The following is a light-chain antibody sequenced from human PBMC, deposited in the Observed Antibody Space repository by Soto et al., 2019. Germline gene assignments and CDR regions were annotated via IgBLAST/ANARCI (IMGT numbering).Light chain of an antibody. CDR2: AAS. Sequence: EIVMTQSPATLSVSPGERATLSCRASQSVSSNLAWYQQKPGQAHRLLIYAASTRATGIPARFSGSGSGTEFTLTISRLEPEEFAVYYCKHYVSPPITVGKGTRLEIK. CDR3: KHYVSPPIT. CDR1: QSVSSN. V-gene: IGKV3-15*01. J-gene: IGKJ5*01.